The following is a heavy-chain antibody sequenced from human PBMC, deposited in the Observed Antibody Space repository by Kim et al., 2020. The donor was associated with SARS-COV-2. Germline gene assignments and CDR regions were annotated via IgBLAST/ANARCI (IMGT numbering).Heavy chain of an antibody. CDR1: GGSVSSGSYY. CDR3: ARGYYDFWSGYSSYYYYGMDV. V-gene: IGHV4-61*01. CDR2: IYYSGST. J-gene: IGHJ6*02. Sequence: SETLSLTCTVSGGSVSSGSYYWSWIRQPPGKGLEWIGYIYYSGSTNYNPSLKSRVTISVDTSKNQFSLKLSSVTAADTAVYYCARGYYDFWSGYSSYYYYGMDVWGQGTTVTVSS. D-gene: IGHD3-3*01.